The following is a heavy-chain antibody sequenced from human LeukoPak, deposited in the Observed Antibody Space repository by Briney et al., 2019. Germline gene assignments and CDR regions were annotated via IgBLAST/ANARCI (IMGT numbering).Heavy chain of an antibody. V-gene: IGHV1-46*03. Sequence: VASVKVSCKASGYTFTSYYMHWVRQAPGQGLEWMGIINPSGGSTSYAQKFQGRVTMTRGTSTSTVYMELSSLRSEDTAVYYCARTSDFHYYYYYMDVWGKGTTVTVSS. J-gene: IGHJ6*03. D-gene: IGHD3/OR15-3a*01. CDR2: INPSGGST. CDR3: ARTSDFHYYYYYMDV. CDR1: GYTFTSYY.